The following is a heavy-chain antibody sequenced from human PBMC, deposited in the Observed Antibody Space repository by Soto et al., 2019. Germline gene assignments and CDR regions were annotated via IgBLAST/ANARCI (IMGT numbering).Heavy chain of an antibody. Sequence: QEQLVQSGAEVKKPGSSVKVSCKDSGGLFSSFAISWVRQAPGEGLEWMGGIIPVFGTTNYAQKFQGRVTITADESTNTAYMELSSLTSDATSMYYGARGGGPYVCFNAFWDQGTQVTFSS. CDR1: GGLFSSFA. CDR2: IIPVFGTT. CDR3: ARGGGPYVCFNAF. J-gene: IGHJ4*02. D-gene: IGHD3-16*01. V-gene: IGHV1-69*01.